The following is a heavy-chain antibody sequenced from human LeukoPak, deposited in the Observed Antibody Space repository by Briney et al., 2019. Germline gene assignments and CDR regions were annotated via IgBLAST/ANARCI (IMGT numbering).Heavy chain of an antibody. Sequence: SETLSLTCAVYGGSFSGYYWSWIRQPPGKGLEWIGEINHSGSTNYNPSLKSRVTISVDTSKNQFSLKLSSVTAADTAVYYCARMITFGGVIGRASDYWGQGTLVQVSS. CDR1: GGSFSGYY. D-gene: IGHD3-16*02. CDR3: ARMITFGGVIGRASDY. CDR2: INHSGST. J-gene: IGHJ4*02. V-gene: IGHV4-34*01.